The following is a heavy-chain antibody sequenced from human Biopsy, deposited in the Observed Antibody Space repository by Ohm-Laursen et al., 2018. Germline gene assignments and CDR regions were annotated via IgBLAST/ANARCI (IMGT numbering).Heavy chain of an antibody. CDR2: ISSSGNST. J-gene: IGHJ2*01. Sequence: SLRLSCAASGFTFATYGVSWVRQAPGKGLEWVSGISSSGNSTYYAGSVKGRFTISRDNSKNTLYLQLNSLRVDDTAVYYCAKDRRTMRIWYFDLWGRGTLVTVSS. CDR1: GFTFATYG. D-gene: IGHD4/OR15-4a*01. V-gene: IGHV3-23*01. CDR3: AKDRRTMRIWYFDL.